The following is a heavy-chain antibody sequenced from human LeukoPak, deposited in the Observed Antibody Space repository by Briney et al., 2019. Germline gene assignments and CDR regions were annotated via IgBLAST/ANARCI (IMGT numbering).Heavy chain of an antibody. D-gene: IGHD2/OR15-2a*01. CDR2: INHSGST. CDR1: GGSFSGYY. CDR3: ARSTVYFDAFDI. J-gene: IGHJ3*02. Sequence: SETLSLTCAVYGGSFSGYYWSWIRQPPGKGLEWIGEINHSGSTNYNPSFKSRVTISVDTSKNQFSLKLSSVTAADTAVYYCARSTVYFDAFDIWGQGTMVTVSS. V-gene: IGHV4-34*01.